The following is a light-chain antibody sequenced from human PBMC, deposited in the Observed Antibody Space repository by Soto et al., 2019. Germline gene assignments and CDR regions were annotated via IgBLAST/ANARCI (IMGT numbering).Light chain of an antibody. J-gene: IGLJ2*01. Sequence: SYELTQPPSVSVSPGQTASITCSGAKLGDKYACWYQQKPGQSPVLVIYQDSKRPSGIPERFSGSNSGNTATLTISGTQAMDEADYYCQAWDSRPGVVFGGGTQLTVL. CDR3: QAWDSRPGVV. CDR1: KLGDKY. V-gene: IGLV3-1*01. CDR2: QDS.